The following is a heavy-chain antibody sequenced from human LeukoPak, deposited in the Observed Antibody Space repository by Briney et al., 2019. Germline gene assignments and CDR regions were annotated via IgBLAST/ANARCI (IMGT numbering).Heavy chain of an antibody. Sequence: ASVRVSCKASGYTFTSYDINWVRQATGQGLEWMGWMNPNGGNTGYAQKFWGRVTLTRNHSISTAYMELSSLRSEVTAVYYCARGGVRGVGEAHYWDQGTLVTVSS. CDR1: GYTFTSYD. CDR3: ARGGVRGVGEAHY. V-gene: IGHV1-8*01. J-gene: IGHJ4*02. D-gene: IGHD3-10*02. CDR2: MNPNGGNT.